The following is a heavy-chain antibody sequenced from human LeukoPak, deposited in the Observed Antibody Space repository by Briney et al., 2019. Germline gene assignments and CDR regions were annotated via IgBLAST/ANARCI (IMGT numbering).Heavy chain of an antibody. CDR1: GGSSRSGDYF. J-gene: IGHJ4*02. V-gene: IGHV4-30-4*01. CDR3: ARENNDYGGKNAFDY. D-gene: IGHD4-23*01. CDR2: IHYSGNT. Sequence: PSQTLSLTCAVSGGSSRSGDYFWSWIRQPPGKGLEWIGHIHYSGNTYYNPSLKSRVSISVDSSKNQFSLKLSSVTAADTAVYYCARENNDYGGKNAFDYWGQGTLVTVSS.